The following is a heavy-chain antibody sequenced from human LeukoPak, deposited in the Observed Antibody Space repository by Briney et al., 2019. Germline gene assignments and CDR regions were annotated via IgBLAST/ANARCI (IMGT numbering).Heavy chain of an antibody. D-gene: IGHD3-10*01. V-gene: IGHV4-34*01. J-gene: IGHJ4*02. Sequence: SETLSLTCAVYGGSFSGYYWSWIRQPPGKGLEWIGETNHSGSTNYNPSLKSRVTISVDTSKNQFSLKLSSVTAADTAVYYCARASERDVEFDYWGQGTLVTVSS. CDR2: TNHSGST. CDR1: GGSFSGYY. CDR3: ARASERDVEFDY.